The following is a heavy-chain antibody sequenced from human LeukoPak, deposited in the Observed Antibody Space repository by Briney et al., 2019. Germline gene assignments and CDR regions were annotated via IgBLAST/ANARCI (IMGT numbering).Heavy chain of an antibody. J-gene: IGHJ3*02. V-gene: IGHV3-23*01. CDR1: GFTFSRYG. Sequence: GGSLRPSCAASGFTFSRYGMNWVRQAPGKGLEWVSGISGSGYSTYYADSVKGRFTISRDNSENTLNLQMNSLRAEDTAVYYCVRLLHDAFDIWGQGTVVTVSS. CDR3: VRLLHDAFDI. CDR2: ISGSGYST.